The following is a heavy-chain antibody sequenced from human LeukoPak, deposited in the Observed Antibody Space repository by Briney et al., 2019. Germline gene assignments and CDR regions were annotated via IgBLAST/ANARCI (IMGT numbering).Heavy chain of an antibody. CDR3: ARLGYSSSDGAFDI. CDR2: INHSGST. CDR1: GGSFSGYY. V-gene: IGHV4-34*01. D-gene: IGHD6-13*01. J-gene: IGHJ3*02. Sequence: SETLSLTCAVYGGSFSGYYWSWIRQPPGKGLEWIGEINHSGSTNYNPSLKSRVTISVDTSKNQFSLKLSSVTAADTAVYYCARLGYSSSDGAFDIWGQGTMVTVSS.